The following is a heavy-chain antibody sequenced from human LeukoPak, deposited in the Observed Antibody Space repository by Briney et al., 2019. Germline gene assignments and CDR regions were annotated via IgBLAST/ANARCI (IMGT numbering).Heavy chain of an antibody. CDR3: AKGAGTSKIGSFGY. D-gene: IGHD1-7*01. CDR2: LRGIGDST. Sequence: GVPLSLLCAASSFIFKSYHMTCPRRSRGRARLGLLCLRGIGDSTYYADSVKGRFTLSRDNSKNTLYLQMTSLRAEDTAVYYCAKGAGTSKIGSFGYWGQGTLVTVSS. J-gene: IGHJ4*02. CDR1: SFIFKSY. V-gene: IGHV3-23*01.